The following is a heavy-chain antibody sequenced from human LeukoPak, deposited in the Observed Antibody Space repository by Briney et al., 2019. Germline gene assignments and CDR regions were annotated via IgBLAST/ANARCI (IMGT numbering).Heavy chain of an antibody. V-gene: IGHV4-4*02. Sequence: SETLSLTCAVSGGSISSSNWWSWVRQPPGKGLEWIGEIYHSGNTDYNPSLKSRVAISVDTSKNQFSLKLSSVTAADTAVYYCARGSKAAPGTFDYWGQGTLVTVSS. J-gene: IGHJ4*02. D-gene: IGHD6-13*01. CDR3: ARGSKAAPGTFDY. CDR2: IYHSGNT. CDR1: GGSISSSNW.